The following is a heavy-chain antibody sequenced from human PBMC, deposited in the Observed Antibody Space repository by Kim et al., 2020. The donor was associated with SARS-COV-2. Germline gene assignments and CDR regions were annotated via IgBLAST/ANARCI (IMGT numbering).Heavy chain of an antibody. V-gene: IGHV3-11*04. CDR3: ARDTHWVALGY. CDR1: GFTFSDDY. J-gene: IGHJ4*02. CDR2: IXSSGATI. D-gene: IGHD7-27*01. Sequence: GXSLRLSCAASGFTFSDDYMSWIRQAPGXGXEWVSYIXSSGATIYYADSVKGRFTISRDNAKNSLYLQMNSLRAEDTAVYYCARDTHWVALGYWGQGT.